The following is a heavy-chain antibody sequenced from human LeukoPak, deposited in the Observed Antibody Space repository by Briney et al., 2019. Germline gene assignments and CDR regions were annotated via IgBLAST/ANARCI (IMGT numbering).Heavy chain of an antibody. CDR3: TKASVRSCTGTFCYPFDY. V-gene: IGHV3-23*01. D-gene: IGHD2-8*02. Sequence: QTGGSLRLSCAASGFTFINYAMSWVRQTPGKGLEWVSATVGGRPDTYHADSVRGRFTVSRDNSMNTLYLQMNSLRVEDTAVYYCTKASVRSCTGTFCYPFDYWGQGILVTVSS. CDR1: GFTFINYA. J-gene: IGHJ4*02. CDR2: TVGGRPDT.